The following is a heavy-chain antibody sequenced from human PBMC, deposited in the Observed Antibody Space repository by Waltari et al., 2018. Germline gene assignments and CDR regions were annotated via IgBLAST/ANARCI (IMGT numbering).Heavy chain of an antibody. J-gene: IGHJ5*02. Sequence: QVQLQQWGAGLLKPSETLSLTFAVSGGSLPCYSLTWLRQPPGKGLEWIGEINHRGSTNYKSSLKSRVTISVDTSKGQFSLKLTSVTAADTAVYYCVRVWSTSTWFGRLDRLDPWGQGTLVTVHS. CDR1: GGSLPCYS. V-gene: IGHV4-34*01. D-gene: IGHD3-10*01. CDR2: INHRGST. CDR3: VRVWSTSTWFGRLDRLDP.